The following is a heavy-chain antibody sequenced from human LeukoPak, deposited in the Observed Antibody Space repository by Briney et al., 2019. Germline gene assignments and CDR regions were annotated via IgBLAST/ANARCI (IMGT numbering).Heavy chain of an antibody. J-gene: IGHJ4*02. V-gene: IGHV1-2*02. CDR3: ARGGWGYCSGGSCYSSALYFDY. D-gene: IGHD2-15*01. CDR2: INPNGGGT. Sequence: ASVKVSCKASGYTFTGYYMHWVRQAPGQGLEWMGWINPNGGGTNYAQKFQGRVTMTRDTSISTAYMELSRLRSDDTAVYYCARGGWGYCSGGSCYSSALYFDYWGQGTLVTVSS. CDR1: GYTFTGYY.